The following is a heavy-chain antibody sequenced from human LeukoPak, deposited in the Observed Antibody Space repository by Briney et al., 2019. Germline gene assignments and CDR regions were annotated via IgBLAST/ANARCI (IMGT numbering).Heavy chain of an antibody. CDR2: ISYDGSNK. D-gene: IGHD6-19*01. Sequence: PGGSLKLSRAASRFTFSSYAMHWVRQAPGKGLEWVAVISYDGSNKYYADSVKGRFTISRDNSKNTLYLQMNSLRAEDTAVYYCARGYSSGWYLSYWGQGTLVTVSS. CDR3: ARGYSSGWYLSY. CDR1: RFTFSSYA. V-gene: IGHV3-30-3*01. J-gene: IGHJ4*02.